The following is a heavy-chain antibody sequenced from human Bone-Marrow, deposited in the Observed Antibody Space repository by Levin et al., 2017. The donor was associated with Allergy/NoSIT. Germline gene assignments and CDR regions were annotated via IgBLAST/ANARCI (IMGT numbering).Heavy chain of an antibody. V-gene: IGHV3-30*18. D-gene: IGHD4-17*01. CDR2: ISYDGTNK. CDR1: GFTFSTYG. J-gene: IGHJ6*02. CDR3: AKDIRYYGDSSPYYYYGMDV. Sequence: GESLKISCAASGFTFSTYGMHWVRQAPGKGLEWVAVISYDGTNKYYADSVKGRFTISRDNSKNTLYLQMNSLRAEDTAVYYCAKDIRYYGDSSPYYYYGMDVWGQGTTVTVSS.